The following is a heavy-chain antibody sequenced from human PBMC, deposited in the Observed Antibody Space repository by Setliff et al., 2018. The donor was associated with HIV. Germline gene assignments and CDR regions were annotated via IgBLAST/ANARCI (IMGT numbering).Heavy chain of an antibody. CDR2: ICPGGARR. V-gene: IGHV1-46*01. J-gene: IGHJ6*01. CDR1: GYTFTNYY. CDR3: ARSAIVPTATGFYYAMDV. D-gene: IGHD3-9*01. Sequence: ASVKVSCKASGYTFTNYYMHWVRQAPGQGLEWMGIICPGGARRSYAQKFQGRVTMTWDTSTSTVYMELSSLRSEDTAFYYCARSAIVPTATGFYYAMDVWGQGTTVTVSS.